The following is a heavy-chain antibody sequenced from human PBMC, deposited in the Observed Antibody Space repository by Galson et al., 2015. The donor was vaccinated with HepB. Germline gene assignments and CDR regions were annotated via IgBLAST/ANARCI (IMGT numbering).Heavy chain of an antibody. CDR1: GFSFSSYG. Sequence: SLRLSCAASGFSFSSYGMHWVRQAPGKGLECVAVIWHNGSYQYYADSVKGRFTISRDNSKDTLFLQMNSLRAEDTAVYYCARDLNVVGDLFYYYGLDVWGQGTTVTVS. CDR2: IWHNGSYQ. J-gene: IGHJ6*02. D-gene: IGHD3-3*01. CDR3: ARDLNVVGDLFYYYGLDV. V-gene: IGHV3-33*01.